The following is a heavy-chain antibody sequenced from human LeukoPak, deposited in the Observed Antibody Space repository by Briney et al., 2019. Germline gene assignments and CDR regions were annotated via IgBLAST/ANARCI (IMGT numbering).Heavy chain of an antibody. CDR1: GFTFFSYT. Sequence: GGSLRLSCAASGFTFFSYTMNWVRQAPGKGLEWVSSISGSSYIYYADSVKGRFSISRDNAKNSLYLQMNSLRAEDTAVYYCAKDTYLGWGQGTLVTVSS. CDR2: ISGSSYI. D-gene: IGHD3-16*01. J-gene: IGHJ4*02. V-gene: IGHV3-21*01. CDR3: AKDTYLG.